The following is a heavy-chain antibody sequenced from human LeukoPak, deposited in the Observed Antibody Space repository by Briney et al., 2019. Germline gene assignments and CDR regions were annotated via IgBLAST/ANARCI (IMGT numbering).Heavy chain of an antibody. CDR1: GFTFSSYA. J-gene: IGHJ3*02. V-gene: IGHV3-23*01. CDR3: AKPGGWYGNSYAFDI. CDR2: ISGSVGST. Sequence: GGSLRLSCAASGFTFSSYAMSWVRQAPGKGVEWVSAISGSVGSTYYADSVKGRFTISRDNSKNTLYLQMNSLRAEDTAVYYCAKPGGWYGNSYAFDIWGQGTMVTVSS. D-gene: IGHD6-19*01.